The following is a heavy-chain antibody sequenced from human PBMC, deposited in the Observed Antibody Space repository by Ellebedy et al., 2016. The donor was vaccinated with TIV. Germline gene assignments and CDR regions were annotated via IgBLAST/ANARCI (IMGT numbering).Heavy chain of an antibody. J-gene: IGHJ4*02. CDR3: ARVLWTRHQYFDY. CDR1: GYTFTAYY. Sequence: ASVKVSXXASGYTFTAYYIHWVRQAPGQGLEWMGWINPDSGGTYYTQKFQDRVTMTRDTSISTAYMELGSLSSEDTALYYCARVLWTRHQYFDYWGQGTLVTVSS. D-gene: IGHD3/OR15-3a*01. CDR2: INPDSGGT. V-gene: IGHV1-2*02.